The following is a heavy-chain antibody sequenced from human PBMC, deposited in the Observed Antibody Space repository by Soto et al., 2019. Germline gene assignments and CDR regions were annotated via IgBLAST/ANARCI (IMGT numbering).Heavy chain of an antibody. Sequence: QVQLQESGPGLVKPSETLSLTCTVSGGSISSYYWSWIRQPPGKGLEWIGYIYYSGSTNYNPSLKSRVTISVDTSKNQFSLKLRSVTAADTAVYYWARGVTVTEYSRGNWFDPWGQGTLVTVSS. J-gene: IGHJ5*02. CDR1: GGSISSYY. CDR3: ARGVTVTEYSRGNWFDP. V-gene: IGHV4-59*01. CDR2: IYYSGST. D-gene: IGHD4-17*01.